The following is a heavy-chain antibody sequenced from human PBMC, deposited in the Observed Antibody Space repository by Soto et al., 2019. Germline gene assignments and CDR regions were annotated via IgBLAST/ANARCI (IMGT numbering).Heavy chain of an antibody. J-gene: IGHJ4*02. Sequence: PSETLSLTCSVSGGSISGHYWSWIRLPAGRRLQWVGRIYSSGTTNYNPSLKSRVRTSVDTDRNSFSLRLDSVTAADTAVYYCARNFDIAATGTAFDSWGRGVLVTVSS. CDR1: GGSISGHY. CDR3: ARNFDIAATGTAFDS. V-gene: IGHV4-4*07. D-gene: IGHD6-13*01. CDR2: IYSSGTT.